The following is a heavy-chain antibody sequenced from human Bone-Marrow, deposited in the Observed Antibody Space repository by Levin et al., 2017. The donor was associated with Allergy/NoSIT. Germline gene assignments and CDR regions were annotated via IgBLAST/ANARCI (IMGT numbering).Heavy chain of an antibody. Sequence: PGGSLRLSCAASGFTFSSYYMTWVRQAPGKGLEWVASIKEDGIEKYYGDSVKGRFSISRDNAENSLYLQLNSLRAEDTAVYYCARHTYGRGYAWGQGTLVTVST. J-gene: IGHJ5*02. CDR2: IKEDGIEK. V-gene: IGHV3-7*01. CDR3: ARHTYGRGYA. D-gene: IGHD3-16*01. CDR1: GFTFSSYY.